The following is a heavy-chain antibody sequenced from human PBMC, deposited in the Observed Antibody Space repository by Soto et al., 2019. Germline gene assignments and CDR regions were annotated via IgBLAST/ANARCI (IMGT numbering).Heavy chain of an antibody. Sequence: GGSLRLSCAASGFTFSSYGMHWVRQAPGKGLEWVAAISDNGNSKYYGDSVKGRFTISRDSSRNTLHLQMNSLRAEDTAVYYCARDPHCSGGSCYPYNWFDPWGQGTQVTVSS. CDR3: ARDPHCSGGSCYPYNWFDP. D-gene: IGHD2-15*01. V-gene: IGHV3-30*03. J-gene: IGHJ5*02. CDR1: GFTFSSYG. CDR2: ISDNGNSK.